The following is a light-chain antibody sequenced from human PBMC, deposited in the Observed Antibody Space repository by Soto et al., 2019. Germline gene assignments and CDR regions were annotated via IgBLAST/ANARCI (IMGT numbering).Light chain of an antibody. CDR3: SSYTRTATGV. J-gene: IGLJ2*01. V-gene: IGLV2-14*01. CDR1: SSDIGAYNS. Sequence: QSALTQPASVSGSPGQSITISCTGTSSDIGAYNSVSWFQQHPGKAPKLMIYEVSNRPSGVSNRFSGSKSGNTASLTISGLQAEDEADYYCSSYTRTATGVFGGGTKLTVL. CDR2: EVS.